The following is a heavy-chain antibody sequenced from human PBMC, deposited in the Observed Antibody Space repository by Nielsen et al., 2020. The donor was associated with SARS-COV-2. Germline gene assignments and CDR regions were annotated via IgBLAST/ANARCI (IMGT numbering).Heavy chain of an antibody. V-gene: IGHV3-33*01. CDR1: GFTFSDFG. J-gene: IGHJ4*02. D-gene: IGHD3/OR15-3a*01. CDR3: ARGPTNFGLVYYYFDS. Sequence: GESLKISCAASGFTFSDFGMHWVRQAPGKGPEWVATVWNGETRTLYLDSVEGRFTISRDDSKDTLYLQMNSLRVEDSAVYYCARGPTNFGLVYYYFDSWGQGALVTVSS. CDR2: VWNGETRT.